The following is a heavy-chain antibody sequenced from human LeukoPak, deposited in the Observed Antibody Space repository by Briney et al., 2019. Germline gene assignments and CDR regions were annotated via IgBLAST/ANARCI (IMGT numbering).Heavy chain of an antibody. J-gene: IGHJ3*02. CDR2: IHYSGTT. D-gene: IGHD5-18*01. CDR3: ARGCGYSYGPDDAFDI. Sequence: KPSETLPLTCTVSGGSISSYYWSWIRQPPGKGLEWIGYIHYSGTTNYNPSLKSRVTISVDTSKNQFSLKLSSVTAADTAVYYCARGCGYSYGPDDAFDIWGQGTMVTVSS. V-gene: IGHV4-59*12. CDR1: GGSISSYY.